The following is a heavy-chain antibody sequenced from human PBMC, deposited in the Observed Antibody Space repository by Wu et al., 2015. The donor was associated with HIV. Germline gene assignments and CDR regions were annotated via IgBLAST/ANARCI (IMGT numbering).Heavy chain of an antibody. CDR3: ARDRCRRGKCFYDF. V-gene: IGHV1-69-2*01. D-gene: IGHD3-3*01. CDR2: IDPEDGKT. J-gene: IGHJ4*02. Sequence: EVQLVQSGAEVKKPGATVKISCKVSGYSFPDYQIHWVQQAPGKGLDWMGLIDPEDGKTKHAERFQDRVTITADTSTDTAYMELRDLTSDGTAVYYCARDRCRRGKCFYDFWGQGTLVSVSS. CDR1: GYSFPDYQ.